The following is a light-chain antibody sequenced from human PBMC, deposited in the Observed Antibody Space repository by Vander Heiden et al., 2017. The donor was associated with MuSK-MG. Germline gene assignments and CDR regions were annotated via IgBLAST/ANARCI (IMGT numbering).Light chain of an antibody. CDR1: TSNIGRNT. CDR2: SNS. J-gene: IGLJ3*02. CDR3: AARDASRTSLV. Sequence: QSVLTQPPSASGTPGQRVTIPCSGSTSNIGRNTVNWYQQVAGTAPKVLIYSNSQRPSGVPDRFSASKSGTSASLATGGLQAEEEANYYCAARDASRTSLVFGGGTKLTVL. V-gene: IGLV1-44*01.